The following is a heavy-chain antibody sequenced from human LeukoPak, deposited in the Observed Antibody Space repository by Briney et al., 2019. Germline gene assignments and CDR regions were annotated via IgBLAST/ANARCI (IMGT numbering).Heavy chain of an antibody. CDR2: INPNSGGT. D-gene: IGHD2-21*02. CDR1: GYTFTGYY. CDR3: ARSGRAYCGGDCYNLADY. J-gene: IGHJ4*02. V-gene: IGHV1-2*02. Sequence: ASVKVSCKASGYTFTGYYMHWVRQAPGQGLEWMGWINPNSGGTNYAQKFQGRVTMTRDTSISTAYMELSRLRSDDTAVYYCARSGRAYCGGDCYNLADYWGQGTLVTVSS.